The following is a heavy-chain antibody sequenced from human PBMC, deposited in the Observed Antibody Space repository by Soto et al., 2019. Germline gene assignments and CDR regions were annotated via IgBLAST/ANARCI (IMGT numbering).Heavy chain of an antibody. D-gene: IGHD3-22*01. CDR2: IYYSGTT. Sequence: SETLSLTCTVTGSSISSGNYYWSWSRQPPGKGLEWIGYIYYSGTTYSNPSLNGRVTISVDTSKNQFSLKLSSVTAADTALYYCARHYYDSSAYHFVGLDFWGQGTLVTVSS. J-gene: IGHJ4*02. CDR1: GSSISSGNYY. CDR3: ARHYYDSSAYHFVGLDF. V-gene: IGHV4-30-4*01.